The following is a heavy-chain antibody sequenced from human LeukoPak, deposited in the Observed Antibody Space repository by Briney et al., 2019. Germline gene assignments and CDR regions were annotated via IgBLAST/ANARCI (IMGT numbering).Heavy chain of an antibody. CDR3: ARGPYSYDSSGAFDI. J-gene: IGHJ3*02. D-gene: IGHD3-22*01. Sequence: PSETLSLTCAVYGGSFSGYYWSWIRQPPGKGLEWIGEINHSGSTNYNSSLKSRVTISVDTSKNQFSLKLSSVTAADTAVYFCARGPYSYDSSGAFDIWGQGTMVTVSS. V-gene: IGHV4-34*01. CDR1: GGSFSGYY. CDR2: INHSGST.